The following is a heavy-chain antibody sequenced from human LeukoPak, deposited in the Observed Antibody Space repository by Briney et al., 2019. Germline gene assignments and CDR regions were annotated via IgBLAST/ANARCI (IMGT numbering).Heavy chain of an antibody. CDR3: ARYYCSGGSCYSDY. J-gene: IGHJ4*02. Sequence: GASVKVSCKASGYTFTSYGISWVRQAPGQGLERMGWISAYNGNTNYAQKLQGRVTMTTDTSTSTAYMELRSLRSDDTAVYYCARYYCSGGSCYSDYWGQGTLVTVSS. CDR2: ISAYNGNT. CDR1: GYTFTSYG. V-gene: IGHV1-18*01. D-gene: IGHD2-15*01.